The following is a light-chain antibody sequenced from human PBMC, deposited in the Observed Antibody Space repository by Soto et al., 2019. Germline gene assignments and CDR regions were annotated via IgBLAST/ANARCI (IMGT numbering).Light chain of an antibody. J-gene: IGKJ5*01. CDR1: QNIISN. CDR3: QQYNNWPIT. CDR2: GAS. Sequence: EIVMTQSPATLSVSPGERVTLSCRASQNIISNLACYQQKPGQAPRLLMYGASTRATGIPARFSGSGSGTKFTLTISSLQSEDFGVYYCQQYNNWPITFGQGTRLEIK. V-gene: IGKV3-15*01.